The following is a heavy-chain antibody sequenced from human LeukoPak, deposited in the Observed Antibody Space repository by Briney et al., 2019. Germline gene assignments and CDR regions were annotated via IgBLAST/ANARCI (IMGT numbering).Heavy chain of an antibody. J-gene: IGHJ3*02. V-gene: IGHV4-39*07. CDR3: ARLGYDIRAFDI. CDR1: GGSISSSSYY. Sequence: PSETLSLTCTVSGGSISSSSYYWGWIRQPPGKGLEWIGSIYYSGSTYYNPSLKSRVTISVDTSKNQFSLKLSSVTAADTAVYYCARLGYDIRAFDIWGQGTMVTVSS. CDR2: IYYSGST. D-gene: IGHD2-8*01.